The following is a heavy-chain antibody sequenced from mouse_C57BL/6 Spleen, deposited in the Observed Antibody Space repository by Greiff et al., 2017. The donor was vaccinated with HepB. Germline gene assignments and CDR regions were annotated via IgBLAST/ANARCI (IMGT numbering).Heavy chain of an antibody. V-gene: IGHV1-54*01. CDR2: INPGSGGT. CDR3: ASRLRLGAY. J-gene: IGHJ3*01. CDR1: GYAFTNYL. D-gene: IGHD3-2*02. Sequence: VQRVESGAELVRPGTSVKVSCKASGYAFTNYLIEWVKQRPGQGLEWIGVINPGSGGTNYNEKFKGKATLTADKSSSTAYMQLSSLTSEDSAVYFCASRLRLGAYWGQGTLVTVSA.